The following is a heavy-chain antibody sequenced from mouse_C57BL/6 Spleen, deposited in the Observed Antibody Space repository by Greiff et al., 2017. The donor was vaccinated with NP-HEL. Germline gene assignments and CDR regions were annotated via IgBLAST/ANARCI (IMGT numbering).Heavy chain of an antibody. J-gene: IGHJ3*01. CDR1: GYTFTSYW. V-gene: IGHV1-64*01. Sequence: QVQLQQSGAELVKPGASVKLSCKASGYTFTSYWMHWVKQRPGQGLEWIGMIHPNSGSTNYNEKFKSKATLTVDKSSSTAYMQLSSLTSEDSAVYYCASPPITTVVATPFAYWGQGTLVTVSA. CDR3: ASPPITTVVATPFAY. D-gene: IGHD1-1*01. CDR2: IHPNSGST.